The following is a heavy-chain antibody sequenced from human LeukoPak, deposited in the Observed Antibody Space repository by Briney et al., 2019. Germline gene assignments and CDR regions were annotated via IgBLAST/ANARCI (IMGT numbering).Heavy chain of an antibody. CDR2: ISAYNGNT. Sequence: ASVKVSCKASGYTFTSYGISWVRQAPGQGLEWMGWISAYNGNTNYAQKLQGRVTMTTDTSTSTAYMELRSLRSDDTAVYYCARDTAWAVRAPGPYYLDYWGQGTLVTVSS. CDR1: GYTFTSYG. V-gene: IGHV1-18*01. J-gene: IGHJ4*02. D-gene: IGHD3-10*01. CDR3: ARDTAWAVRAPGPYYLDY.